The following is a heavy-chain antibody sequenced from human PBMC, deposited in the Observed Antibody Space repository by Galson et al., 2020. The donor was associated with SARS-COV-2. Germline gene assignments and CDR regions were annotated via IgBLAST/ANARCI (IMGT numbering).Heavy chain of an antibody. V-gene: IGHV3-11*01. D-gene: IGHD3-22*01. CDR2: ISSSGSTI. CDR1: GFTFSDYY. CDR3: ARADYYYDSIPDFDY. J-gene: IGHJ4*02. Sequence: AGGSLRLSCAASGFTFSDYYMSWIRQAPGKGLEWVSYISSSGSTIYYADSVKGRFTISRDNAKNSLYLQMNSLRAEDTAVYYCARADYYYDSIPDFDYWGQGTLVTVSS.